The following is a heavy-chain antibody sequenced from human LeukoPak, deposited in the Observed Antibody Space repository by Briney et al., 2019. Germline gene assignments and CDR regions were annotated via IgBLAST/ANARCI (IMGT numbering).Heavy chain of an antibody. CDR1: GFTFSSYA. J-gene: IGHJ4*02. Sequence: GGSLRLSCAASGFTFSSYAMSWVRQAAGKGLEWVSAISGSGGSTYYADSVKGRFTISRDNSKNTLYLQMNSLRAEDTAVYYCAKDPGYSYGYRYWGQGTLVTVSS. D-gene: IGHD5-18*01. V-gene: IGHV3-23*01. CDR3: AKDPGYSYGYRY. CDR2: ISGSGGST.